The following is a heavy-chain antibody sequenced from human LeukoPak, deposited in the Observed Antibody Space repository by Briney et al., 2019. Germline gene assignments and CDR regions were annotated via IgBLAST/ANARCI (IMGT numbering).Heavy chain of an antibody. D-gene: IGHD6-6*01. CDR2: ISGSGGST. V-gene: IGHV3-23*01. Sequence: GGSLRLSCAASGFTFSSYAMSWVRQAPGKGLEWVSAISGSGGSTHYADSVKGRFTISRDNSKNTLYLQMNSLRAEDTAVYYCAKTREYSSSSPPDYWGQGTLVTVSS. CDR1: GFTFSSYA. J-gene: IGHJ4*02. CDR3: AKTREYSSSSPPDY.